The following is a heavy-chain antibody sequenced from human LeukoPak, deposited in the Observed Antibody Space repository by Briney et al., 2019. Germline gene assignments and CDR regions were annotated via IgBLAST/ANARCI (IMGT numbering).Heavy chain of an antibody. CDR1: GFIFSNHG. CDR2: IWYDGSNK. CDR3: AKGGPYFDWLFIFDY. Sequence: PGGSLRLSCAASGFIFSNHGMHWVRQAPGKGPEWVALIWYDGSNKYYGESVKGRFTISRDNSKNTLYLQMNSLRAEDTAVYYCAKGGPYFDWLFIFDYWGQGTLVTVSS. V-gene: IGHV3-33*06. D-gene: IGHD3-9*01. J-gene: IGHJ4*02.